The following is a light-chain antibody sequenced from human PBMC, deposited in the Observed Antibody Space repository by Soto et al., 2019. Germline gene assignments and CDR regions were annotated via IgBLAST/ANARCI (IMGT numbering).Light chain of an antibody. CDR3: QQYNTYSAT. Sequence: DIQMTQSPSTLSASVGDRVTITCRASQSISSWLAWYQQKPGKAPKLLIYDASSLESGVPSRFSGSGSGTEFTLTISNLQPGDFATYYCQQYNTYSATFGQGTRLEIK. CDR1: QSISSW. J-gene: IGKJ5*01. CDR2: DAS. V-gene: IGKV1-5*01.